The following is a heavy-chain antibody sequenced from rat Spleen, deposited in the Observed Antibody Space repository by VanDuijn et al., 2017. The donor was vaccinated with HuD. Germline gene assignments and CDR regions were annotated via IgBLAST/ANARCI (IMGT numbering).Heavy chain of an antibody. V-gene: IGHV5-20*01. Sequence: EVQLVESGGDLVQPGRSMKLSCAASGFSFSDYYMAWVRQAPTKGLEWVATISSDGRRNYYRDSVKGRFTISRDNAKSSLYLQMDSLRSEDTATYYGTRDADDGSLFDYWGQGVMVTVSS. J-gene: IGHJ2*01. CDR2: ISSDGRRN. CDR1: GFSFSDYY. CDR3: TRDADDGSLFDY. D-gene: IGHD1-12*03.